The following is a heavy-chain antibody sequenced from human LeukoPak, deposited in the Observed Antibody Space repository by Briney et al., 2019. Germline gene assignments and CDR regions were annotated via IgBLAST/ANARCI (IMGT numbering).Heavy chain of an antibody. CDR2: INSDESRT. V-gene: IGHV3-74*01. CDR1: GFSFNTYW. J-gene: IGHJ4*02. CDR3: AMGLNY. D-gene: IGHD5-24*01. Sequence: GGSLRLSCVGSGFSFNTYWMYWVRQAPGKGLVWVSDINSDESRTNYADSVKGRFTISRDDAKNTLYLQMSSLRAEDTALYYCAMGLNYWGQGTLVTVSS.